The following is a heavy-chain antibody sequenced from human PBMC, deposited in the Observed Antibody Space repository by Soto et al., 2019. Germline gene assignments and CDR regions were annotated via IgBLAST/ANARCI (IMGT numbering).Heavy chain of an antibody. V-gene: IGHV3-7*03. D-gene: IGHD2-15*01. J-gene: IGHJ5*02. CDR2: IKQDGSEK. Sequence: GGSLRLSCAASGFTFSSYWMSWVRQAPGKGLEWVANIKQDGSEKYYVDSVKGRFTISRDNAKNSLYLQMNSLRAEDMAVYYCARDSIVVVAATHLNWFDPWGQGTLVTVSS. CDR1: GFTFSSYW. CDR3: ARDSIVVVAATHLNWFDP.